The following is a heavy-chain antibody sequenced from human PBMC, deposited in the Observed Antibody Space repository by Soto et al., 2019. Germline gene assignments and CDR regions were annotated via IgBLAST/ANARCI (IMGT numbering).Heavy chain of an antibody. J-gene: IGHJ1*01. CDR2: ISGTGRVT. D-gene: IGHD3-9*01. V-gene: IGHV3-23*01. CDR1: GFTFSSYA. Sequence: EVQLLESGGGLVQPGGSLKISCAVSGFTFSSYAMSWVRQAPGKGLEWVSGISGTGRVTNYAESVKGRFTISRDNPKNTLYLEMKSLRADDTAVYYCAKDVHYDIVTGIEYFDHWGQGTLVTVSS. CDR3: AKDVHYDIVTGIEYFDH.